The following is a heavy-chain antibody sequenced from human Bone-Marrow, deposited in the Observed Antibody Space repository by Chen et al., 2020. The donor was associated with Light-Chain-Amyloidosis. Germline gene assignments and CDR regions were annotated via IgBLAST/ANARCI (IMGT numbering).Heavy chain of an antibody. CDR2: ISYDANRD. D-gene: IGHD1-26*01. Sequence: QVQLVESGGGVVQPGRSLRLSCVASGFTFSSYGIFWVRQAPGKGLEWVALISYDANRDFYAESVKGRFTVSRDNSKNTLYLQMNSLRIEDTAVYYCAKARLYSGSYWGIVDYWGQGTLVTVSS. CDR3: AKARLYSGSYWGIVDY. J-gene: IGHJ4*02. V-gene: IGHV3-30*18. CDR1: GFTFSSYG.